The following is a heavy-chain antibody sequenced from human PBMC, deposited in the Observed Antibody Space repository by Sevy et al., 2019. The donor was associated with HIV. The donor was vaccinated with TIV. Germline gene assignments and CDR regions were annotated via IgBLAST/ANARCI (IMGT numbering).Heavy chain of an antibody. V-gene: IGHV1-69*13. CDR2: IIPIFGTA. D-gene: IGHD2-15*01. CDR3: ARDPGYCSGGSCYRPLKRVRYGMDV. CDR1: GGTFSSYA. Sequence: ASVKVSCKASGGTFSSYAISWVRQAPGQGLEWMGGIIPIFGTANYAQNFQGRVTITADESTSTAYMELSSLRSEDTAVYYCARDPGYCSGGSCYRPLKRVRYGMDVWGQGTTVTVSS. J-gene: IGHJ6*02.